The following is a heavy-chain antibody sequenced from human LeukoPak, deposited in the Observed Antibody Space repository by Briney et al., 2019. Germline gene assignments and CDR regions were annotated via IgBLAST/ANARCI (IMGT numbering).Heavy chain of an antibody. Sequence: VASVKASCKASGYTFTDYFLHWVRQAPGQGLEWLAWISPITGGTKYAQKFQGRVTLTRDTSISTAYMELSTLRDDDTAVYFCARGRDSGSRTYYFDYWGQGTLVTVSS. J-gene: IGHJ4*02. D-gene: IGHD1-26*01. V-gene: IGHV1-2*02. CDR1: GYTFTDYF. CDR3: ARGRDSGSRTYYFDY. CDR2: ISPITGGT.